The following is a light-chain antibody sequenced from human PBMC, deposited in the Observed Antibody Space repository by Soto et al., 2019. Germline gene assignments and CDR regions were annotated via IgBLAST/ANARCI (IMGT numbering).Light chain of an antibody. V-gene: IGKV1-8*01. CDR2: AAS. CDR3: QQYGSSPGT. J-gene: IGKJ1*01. CDR1: QGISSY. Sequence: IRMSLAPSSLSSPTGDRITSTCRASQGISSYLAWYQQKPGKAPKLLIYAASTLQSGVPSRFSGSGSGTDFTLTISCLQSEDFAVYDCQQYGSSPGTLGQGTKVDIK.